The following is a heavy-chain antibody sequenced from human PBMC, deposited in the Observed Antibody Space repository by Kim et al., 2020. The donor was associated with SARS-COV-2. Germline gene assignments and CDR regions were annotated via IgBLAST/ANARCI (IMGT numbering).Heavy chain of an antibody. Sequence: SETLSLTCTVSGSSISSGGYYWSWIRQHPGKGLEWIGYIYYSGSTYYNPSLKSRVTISVDTSKNQFSLKLSSVTAADTAVYYCAREDDYVWGSYRGAFDIWGQGTMVTVSS. V-gene: IGHV4-31*03. CDR3: AREDDYVWGSYRGAFDI. CDR1: GSSISSGGYY. J-gene: IGHJ3*02. D-gene: IGHD3-16*02. CDR2: IYYSGST.